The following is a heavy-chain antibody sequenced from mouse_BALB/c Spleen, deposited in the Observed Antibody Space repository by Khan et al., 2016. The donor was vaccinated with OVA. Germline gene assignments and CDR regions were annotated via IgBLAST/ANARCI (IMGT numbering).Heavy chain of an antibody. J-gene: IGHJ4*01. Sequence: EVELVESGGGLVQPGGSLKLSCATAGFTFSDYYMYWVRQTPEKRLEWVAYISNGGGSTYYPDTVKGRFTISRDNAKHTLYLQMSRLKSEDTAMYYCGRQLYGAMYHWGQGTSVTVSS. D-gene: IGHD2-12*01. CDR1: GFTFSDYY. CDR2: ISNGGGST. V-gene: IGHV5-12*02. CDR3: GRQLYGAMYH.